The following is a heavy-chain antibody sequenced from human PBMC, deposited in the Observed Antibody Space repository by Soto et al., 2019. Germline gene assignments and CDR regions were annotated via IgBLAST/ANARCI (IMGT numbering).Heavy chain of an antibody. CDR2: ITPNNGDT. CDR1: GYTFTGYY. CDR3: ARHSGYDYVFDY. J-gene: IGHJ4*02. D-gene: IGHD5-12*01. V-gene: IGHV1-2*02. Sequence: QVQLVQSGAEVKKPGASVKVSCKASGYTFTGYYIHWVRQAPGQGLEWRGWITPNNGDTNYAQKFQGRVTMTRDTSTSTAYMELSSLRFDDTAVYYCARHSGYDYVFDYWGQGTLVTVSS.